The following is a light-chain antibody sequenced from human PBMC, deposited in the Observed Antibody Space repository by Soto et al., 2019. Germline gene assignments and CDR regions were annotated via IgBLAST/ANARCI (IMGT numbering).Light chain of an antibody. V-gene: IGLV2-14*01. J-gene: IGLJ1*01. CDR1: SSDVGGYNY. CDR2: AVS. Sequence: QSVLTQPASVSGSPGQSITISCTGTSSDVGGYNYVSWYQQHPGKAPKLMIYAVSNRPSGVSNRFSGSKPGNTATLTISGLQAEDEADYYCCSYTVSGTYVFGTGTKGTVL. CDR3: CSYTVSGTYV.